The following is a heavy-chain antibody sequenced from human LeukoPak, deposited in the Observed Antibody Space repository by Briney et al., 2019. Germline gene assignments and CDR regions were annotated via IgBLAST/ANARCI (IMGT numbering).Heavy chain of an antibody. CDR2: ISSSGSTI. Sequence: SGGSLRLSCAASGFTFSDYYMSWIRQAPGKGLEWVSYISSSGSTIYYADSVKGRFTISRDNAKNSLYLQMNSLRAEDTAVYYCASHRGSYGIHFDYWGQGTLVTVSS. J-gene: IGHJ4*02. D-gene: IGHD5-18*01. CDR1: GFTFSDYY. V-gene: IGHV3-11*01. CDR3: ASHRGSYGIHFDY.